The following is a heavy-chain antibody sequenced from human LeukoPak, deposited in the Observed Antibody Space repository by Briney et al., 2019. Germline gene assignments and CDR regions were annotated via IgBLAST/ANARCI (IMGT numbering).Heavy chain of an antibody. CDR1: GFTFSSFS. CDR3: ATSPLGVDRGGL. CDR2: IIVSGNT. Sequence: PGGSLRLSCAASGFTFSSFSMTWVRQAPGKGLEWVSSIIVSGNTYYTDSVQGRFTISRDNSKNTLYLQMNSLRAGDTAVYYYATSPLGVDRGGLWDRGTVVSVSS. V-gene: IGHV3-23*01. D-gene: IGHD3-10*01. J-gene: IGHJ4*02.